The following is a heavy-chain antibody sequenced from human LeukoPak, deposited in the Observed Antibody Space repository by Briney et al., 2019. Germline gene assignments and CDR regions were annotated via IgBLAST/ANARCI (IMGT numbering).Heavy chain of an antibody. CDR3: AMSRTYQHNWLDP. D-gene: IGHD2-2*01. J-gene: IGHJ5*02. V-gene: IGHV4-4*02. CDR2: IYHSGST. CDR1: GGSISSSNW. Sequence: SETLSLTCAVSGGSISSSNWWSWVRQPPGKGLEWIGEIYHSGSTNSNPSLKSRLTISVDKSNNQFSLKLSSVTAADTAMYYCAMSRTYQHNWLDPWGQGTLVTVSS.